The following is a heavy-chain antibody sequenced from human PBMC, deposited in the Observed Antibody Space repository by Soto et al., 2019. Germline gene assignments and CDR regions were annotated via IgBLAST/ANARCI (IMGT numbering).Heavy chain of an antibody. Sequence: PGGSLRLSCAASGFTFSSYGMHWVRQAPGKGLEWVAVIWYDGSNKYYADSVKGRFTISRDNSKNTLYLQMNSLRAEDTAVYYCARPKTGKVGYFDYWGQRTLVTVSA. CDR1: GFTFSSYG. V-gene: IGHV3-33*01. J-gene: IGHJ4*01. CDR3: ARPKTGKVGYFDY. D-gene: IGHD1-26*01. CDR2: IWYDGSNK.